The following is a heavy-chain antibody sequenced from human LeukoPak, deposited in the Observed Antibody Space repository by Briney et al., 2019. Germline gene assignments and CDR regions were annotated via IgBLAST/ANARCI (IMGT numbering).Heavy chain of an antibody. J-gene: IGHJ3*02. CDR1: GFTFSSYA. Sequence: GSLRLSCAASGFTFSSYAMHWVRQAPGKGLEWVAVISYDGSNKYYADSVKGRFTISRDNSKNTLYLQMNSLRAEDTAVYYCARDYPYYYGSGSSPGPFDIWGQGTMVTVSS. CDR2: ISYDGSNK. V-gene: IGHV3-30-3*01. D-gene: IGHD3-10*01. CDR3: ARDYPYYYGSGSSPGPFDI.